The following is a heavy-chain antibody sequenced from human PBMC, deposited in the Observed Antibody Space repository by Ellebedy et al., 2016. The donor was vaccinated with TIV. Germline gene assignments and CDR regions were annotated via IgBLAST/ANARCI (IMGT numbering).Heavy chain of an antibody. CDR3: QGPQWLVQY. CDR1: GFTFSNYW. J-gene: IGHJ4*02. V-gene: IGHV3-7*03. Sequence: PGGSLRLSCAASGFTFSNYWMSWVRQAPGNGLDWVANIKEDGSSTVYLDSVTGRFTISRDNDQNSLYLQMNSLGAEDTAVYYCQGPQWLVQYWGQGTLVTVSS. CDR2: IKEDGSST. D-gene: IGHD6-19*01.